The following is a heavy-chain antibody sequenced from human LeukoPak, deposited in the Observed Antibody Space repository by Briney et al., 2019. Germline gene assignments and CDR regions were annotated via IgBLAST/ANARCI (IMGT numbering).Heavy chain of an antibody. CDR3: ARGRRTNYYDSSGYYYYFDY. J-gene: IGHJ4*02. CDR1: GYTFINHW. V-gene: IGHV1-8*02. CDR2: MNPNSGNT. D-gene: IGHD3-22*01. Sequence: GASVKVSCKASGYTFINHWMHWVRQAPGQGLEWMGWMNPNSGNTGYAQKFQGRVTMTRNTSISTAYMELSSLRSEDTAVYYCARGRRTNYYDSSGYYYYFDYWGQGTLVTVSS.